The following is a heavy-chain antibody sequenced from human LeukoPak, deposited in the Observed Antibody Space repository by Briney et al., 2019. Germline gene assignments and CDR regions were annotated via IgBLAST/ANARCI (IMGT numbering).Heavy chain of an antibody. J-gene: IGHJ4*02. CDR2: IYYSGTT. Sequence: SEALSLTCTVSGGSMSRYYWSGVRQPPGKGLEWIGYIYYSGTTNYNPSLKSRVTMSVDTSQNQFSLRLSSVTAADTAVYYCARVGGLDRGAYGGQGTLVTVSS. V-gene: IGHV4-59*01. CDR1: GGSMSRYY. D-gene: IGHD1-26*01. CDR3: ARVGGLDRGAY.